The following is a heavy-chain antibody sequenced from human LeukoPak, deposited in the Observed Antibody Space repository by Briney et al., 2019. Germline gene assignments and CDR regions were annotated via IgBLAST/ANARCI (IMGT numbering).Heavy chain of an antibody. D-gene: IGHD3-9*01. CDR3: ARDPSTLRYFDWPAGYFDY. CDR1: GYTFTGYY. J-gene: IGHJ4*02. V-gene: IGHV1-2*02. Sequence: ASVKVSCKASGYTFTGYYMHWVRQAPGQGLEWMGWINPNSGGTNYAQKFQGRVTMTRDTSISTAYMELSRLRSDDTAVYYCARDPSTLRYFDWPAGYFDYWGQGTLVTVSS. CDR2: INPNSGGT.